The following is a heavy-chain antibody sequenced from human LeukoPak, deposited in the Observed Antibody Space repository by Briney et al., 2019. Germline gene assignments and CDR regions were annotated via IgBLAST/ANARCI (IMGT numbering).Heavy chain of an antibody. V-gene: IGHV3-11*04. Sequence: PGGSLRLSCAASGFTFSDYYMSWLRQAPGKGLEWVSYISSSSSTIYYADSVKGRFTISRDNAKNSLYLQMNSLRAEDTAVYYCASGIAAADNPLTGYWGQGTLVTVSS. D-gene: IGHD6-13*01. CDR3: ASGIAAADNPLTGY. J-gene: IGHJ4*02. CDR2: ISSSSSTI. CDR1: GFTFSDYY.